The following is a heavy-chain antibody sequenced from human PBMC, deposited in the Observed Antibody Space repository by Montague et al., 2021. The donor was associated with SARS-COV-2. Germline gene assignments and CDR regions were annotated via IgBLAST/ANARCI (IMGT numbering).Heavy chain of an antibody. CDR3: ARVNKVDYYFEY. V-gene: IGHV4-4*02. CDR1: GGSISSPNW. J-gene: IGHJ4*02. D-gene: IGHD2/OR15-2a*01. Sequence: SETLSLTCAVSGGSISSPNWWSWVRQSPVKGLEWIGEIYHGGTTNSNPSLKSRVTISIDNSKNQFSLKLTSVTAADTAVYFCARVNKVDYYFEYWGQGALVTVSS. CDR2: IYHGGTT.